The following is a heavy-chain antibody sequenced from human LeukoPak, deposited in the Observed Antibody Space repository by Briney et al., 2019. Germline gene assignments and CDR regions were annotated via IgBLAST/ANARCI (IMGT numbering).Heavy chain of an antibody. CDR1: GFTLSSYE. J-gene: IGHJ4*02. D-gene: IGHD3-3*01. V-gene: IGHV3-21*01. CDR3: ARGDFWSGYFDY. CDR2: ISSSSSYI. Sequence: GGSLRLSCTASGFTLSSYEMSWIRQAPGKGLEWVSSISSSSSYIYYADSVKGRFTISRDNAKNSLYLQMNSLRAEDTAVYYCARGDFWSGYFDYWGQGTLVTVSS.